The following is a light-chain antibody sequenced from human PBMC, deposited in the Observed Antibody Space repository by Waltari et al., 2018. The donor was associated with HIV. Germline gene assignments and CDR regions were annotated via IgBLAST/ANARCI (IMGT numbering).Light chain of an antibody. Sequence: QSVLTQPPSASGTPGQRVTIRCSGSSFNIGSNFVYWYQQLPGAAPKLLIYRNNQRPSGVPDRVSGSKSGTSTSLAISGLRSEDEADYYCAAWDDSLSCFYVVGTGTKVTVL. CDR1: SFNIGSNF. J-gene: IGLJ1*01. V-gene: IGLV1-47*01. CDR2: RNN. CDR3: AAWDDSLSCFYV.